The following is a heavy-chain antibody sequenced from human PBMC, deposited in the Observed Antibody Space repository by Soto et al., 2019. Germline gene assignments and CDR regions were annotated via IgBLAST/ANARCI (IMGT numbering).Heavy chain of an antibody. V-gene: IGHV3-23*01. CDR2: ISGRGSTT. CDR3: AKGHRVYYSFMDV. Sequence: EVQLLESGGGLVQPGGSLRLSCADSGFTFSSYAMSWVRQAPGKGLEWVSSISGRGSTTYYADSVKGRFTISRDNSRNTLFLQMNSLRAEDTAVYYGAKGHRVYYSFMDVWGKGTTVTVSS. J-gene: IGHJ6*03. CDR1: GFTFSSYA.